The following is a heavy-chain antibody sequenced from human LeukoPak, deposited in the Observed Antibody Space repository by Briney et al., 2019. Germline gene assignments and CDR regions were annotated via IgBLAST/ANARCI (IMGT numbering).Heavy chain of an antibody. CDR1: GFTFTSYG. D-gene: IGHD4-17*01. V-gene: IGHV3-30*02. Sequence: GGSLRLSCAASGFTFTSYGMHWVRQAPGKGLEWVAFIRDDGSHKYYADSVRGRFTVSRDNSKNTLYLQMNSLTDEDTAVYYCAKDQARVTATMPDSWGQGTLVTVSS. CDR3: AKDQARVTATMPDS. J-gene: IGHJ4*02. CDR2: IRDDGSHK.